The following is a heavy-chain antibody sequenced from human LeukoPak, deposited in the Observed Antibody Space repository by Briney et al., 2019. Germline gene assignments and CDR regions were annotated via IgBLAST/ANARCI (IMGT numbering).Heavy chain of an antibody. Sequence: SETLSLTCTVSGGSISSSSYYWGWIRQPPGKGLEWIGSIYYSGSTYYNPSIKSRFTISVDRAKNTFSRKLSSVTAADTAVYYCAGTLDCSSTSCPKGGAFDIWGQGTMVTVSS. CDR3: AGTLDCSSTSCPKGGAFDI. CDR2: IYYSGST. V-gene: IGHV4-39*01. CDR1: GGSISSSSYY. J-gene: IGHJ3*02. D-gene: IGHD2-2*01.